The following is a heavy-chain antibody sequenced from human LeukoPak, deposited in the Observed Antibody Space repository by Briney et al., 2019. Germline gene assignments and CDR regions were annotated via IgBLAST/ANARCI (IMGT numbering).Heavy chain of an antibody. J-gene: IGHJ4*02. CDR1: GLTFGDYA. V-gene: IGHV3-49*03. Sequence: GGSLRLSCTASGLTFGDYAMSWFRQAPGKGLEWVGFIRSKAYGGTTEYAASVKGRFTISRDDSKSIAYLQMNSLKTEDTAVYYCTRVESYYDSSGYYYRISGPADYWGQGTLVTVSS. D-gene: IGHD3-22*01. CDR3: TRVESYYDSSGYYYRISGPADY. CDR2: IRSKAYGGTT.